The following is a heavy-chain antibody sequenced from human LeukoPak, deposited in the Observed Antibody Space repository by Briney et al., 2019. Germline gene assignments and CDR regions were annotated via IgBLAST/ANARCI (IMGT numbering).Heavy chain of an antibody. CDR1: GGPFSGYY. Sequence: SEPLSLTCAVYGGPFSGYYWRWIRQPPGKGLEWIGEINHSGSTNYNPSLKSRVTISVDTSKNQFSLKLSSVTAADTAVYYCARVGSSTRRGYYWGQGTLVTVSS. J-gene: IGHJ4*02. V-gene: IGHV4-34*01. CDR2: INHSGST. D-gene: IGHD2-2*01. CDR3: ARVGSSTRRGYY.